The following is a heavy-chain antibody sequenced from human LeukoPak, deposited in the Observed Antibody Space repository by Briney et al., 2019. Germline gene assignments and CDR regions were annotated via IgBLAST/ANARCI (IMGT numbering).Heavy chain of an antibody. J-gene: IGHJ4*02. D-gene: IGHD1-26*01. V-gene: IGHV3-48*01. CDR3: ARDMAYSGSYGSLDY. Sequence: GGSLRLSCAASGFTFSSYSMNWVRQAPGKGLEWGSYISGSSSTIYYADSVKGRFTISRDNSKNTLYLQMNTLRTEDTALYYCARDMAYSGSYGSLDYWGQGTLVTVSS. CDR2: ISGSSSTI. CDR1: GFTFSSYS.